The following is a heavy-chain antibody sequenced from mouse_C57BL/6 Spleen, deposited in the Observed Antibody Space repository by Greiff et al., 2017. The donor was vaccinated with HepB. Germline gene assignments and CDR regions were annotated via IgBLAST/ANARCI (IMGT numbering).Heavy chain of an antibody. CDR2: INPYNGDT. CDR3: ARRRLHNYYAMDY. D-gene: IGHD3-2*02. Sequence: EVQLQQSGPELVKPGDSVKISCKASGYSFTGYFMNWVMQSHGKSLEWIGRINPYNGDTFYNQKFKGKATLTVDKSSSTAHMELRSLTSEDSAVYYCARRRLHNYYAMDYWGQGTSVTVSS. V-gene: IGHV1-20*01. J-gene: IGHJ4*01. CDR1: GYSFTGYF.